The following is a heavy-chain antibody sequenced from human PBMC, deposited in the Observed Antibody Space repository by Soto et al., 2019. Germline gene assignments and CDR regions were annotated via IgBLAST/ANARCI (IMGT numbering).Heavy chain of an antibody. V-gene: IGHV4-34*01. Sequence: ETLSLTWAVDGGCLSGYYGSWIRQPPGRGLEVIGEINHSGSTNYNPSLKSRVTISVDTSKNQFSLKLSSVTAADTAVYYRARGPSLAFKMFGVVSAYYYGMDVWGQGTTVTVSS. D-gene: IGHD3-3*01. CDR2: INHSGST. J-gene: IGHJ6*02. CDR1: GGCLSGYY. CDR3: ARGPSLAFKMFGVVSAYYYGMDV.